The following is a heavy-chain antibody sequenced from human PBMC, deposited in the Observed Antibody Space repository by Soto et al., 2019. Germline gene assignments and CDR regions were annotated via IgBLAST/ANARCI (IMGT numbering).Heavy chain of an antibody. D-gene: IGHD6-13*01. J-gene: IGHJ4*02. V-gene: IGHV3-30*18. CDR2: ISYDGSNK. CDR3: AKDKDLRSSWYESVAGY. CDR1: GFTFSSYG. Sequence: GGSLRLSCAASGFTFSSYGMHWVRQAPGKGLEWVAVISYDGSNKYYADSVKGRFTISRDNSKNTLYLQMNSLRAEDTAVYYCAKDKDLRSSWYESVAGYWGQGTLVTVSS.